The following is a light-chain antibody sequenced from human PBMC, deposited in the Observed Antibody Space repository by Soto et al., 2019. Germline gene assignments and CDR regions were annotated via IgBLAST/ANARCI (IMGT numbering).Light chain of an antibody. CDR2: GAS. CDR1: QSVSSD. J-gene: IGKJ5*01. CDR3: QQHNDWPT. Sequence: IVMTQSPATLSVSPGERATLSCRASQSVSSDLAWYHQKPGQAPRLLIYGASTRATGIPARFSGSGSGTEFILTISSVESEDFAIYYCQQHNDWPTFGQGTRLEIK. V-gene: IGKV3-15*01.